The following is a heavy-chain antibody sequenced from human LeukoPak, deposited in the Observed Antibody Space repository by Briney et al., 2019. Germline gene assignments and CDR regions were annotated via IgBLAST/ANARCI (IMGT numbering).Heavy chain of an antibody. CDR1: GYTFTSYY. Sequence: ASVKVSCKASGYTFTSYYMHWVRQAPGQGLEWMGIINPSGGSTSYAQKFQGRVTMTRDMSTSTVYMELSSLRSEDTAVYYCARERREGIAAYYYYYYMDVWGKGTTVTVSS. CDR2: INPSGGST. V-gene: IGHV1-46*01. J-gene: IGHJ6*03. D-gene: IGHD6-13*01. CDR3: ARERREGIAAYYYYYYMDV.